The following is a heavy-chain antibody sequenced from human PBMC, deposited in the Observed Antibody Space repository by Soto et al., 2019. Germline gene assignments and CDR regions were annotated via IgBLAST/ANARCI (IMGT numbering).Heavy chain of an antibody. CDR2: INHSGST. Sequence: SETLSLTCAVYGGSFSGYYWSWIRQPPGKGLEWIGEINHSGSTNYNPSLKSRVTISVDTSKNQFSLKLSSVTAADTAVYYFARGFEGHIAAAGSAFDIWGQGTMVTVSS. CDR3: ARGFEGHIAAAGSAFDI. J-gene: IGHJ3*02. CDR1: GGSFSGYY. D-gene: IGHD6-13*01. V-gene: IGHV4-34*01.